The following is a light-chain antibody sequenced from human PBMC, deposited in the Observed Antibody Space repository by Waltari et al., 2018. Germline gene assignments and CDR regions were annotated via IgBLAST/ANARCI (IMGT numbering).Light chain of an antibody. CDR2: EVT. J-gene: IGLJ3*02. Sequence: QSALTQPPSASGSPGQSVTISCTGTSRDVGRSDYVPWYQQHPDKAPQLMIYEVTKRPSVVPDRFSGSKSGNTASLTVSGLQAEDEADYYCSSYAGSNLWVFGGGTKLTVL. V-gene: IGLV2-8*01. CDR1: SRDVGRSDY. CDR3: SSYAGSNLWV.